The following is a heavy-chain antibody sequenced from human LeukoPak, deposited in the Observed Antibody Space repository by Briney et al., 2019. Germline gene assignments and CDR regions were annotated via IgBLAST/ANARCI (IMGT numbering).Heavy chain of an antibody. CDR1: GGSISSYY. CDR3: ARYHWGSYRSDASDI. D-gene: IGHD3-16*02. J-gene: IGHJ3*02. CDR2: INHSGST. V-gene: IGHV4-34*01. Sequence: SETLSLTCTVSGGSISSYYWSWIRQPPGKGLEWIGEINHSGSTNYNPSLKSRVTISVDTSKNQFSLKLSSVTAADTAVYYCARYHWGSYRSDASDIWGQGTMVTVSS.